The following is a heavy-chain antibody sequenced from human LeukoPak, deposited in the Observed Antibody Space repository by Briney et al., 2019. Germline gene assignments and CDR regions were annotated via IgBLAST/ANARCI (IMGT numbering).Heavy chain of an antibody. Sequence: SETLSLTCNVSGYSISSGYYWDWIRQPPGKGLEWIGSIYHSGSTYYNPSLKSRVTISVDTSKNQFSLKLSSVTAADTAVYYCARVTTHNWFDPWGRGTLVTVSS. CDR2: IYHSGST. CDR1: GYSISSGYY. D-gene: IGHD4-11*01. CDR3: ARVTTHNWFDP. V-gene: IGHV4-38-2*02. J-gene: IGHJ5*02.